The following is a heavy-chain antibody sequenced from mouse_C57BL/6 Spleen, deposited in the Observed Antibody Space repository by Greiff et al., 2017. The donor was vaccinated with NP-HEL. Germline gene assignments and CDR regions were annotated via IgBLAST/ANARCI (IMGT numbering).Heavy chain of an antibody. Sequence: VQLQQPGAELVMPGASVKLSCKASGYTFTSYWMRWVKQRPGQGLEWIGEIDPSDSYTNYNQKFKGKSTLTVDKSSSTAYMQLSSLTSEDAAVEYCARREVTTNYYARDYWGQGTSVTVSS. CDR1: GYTFTSYW. D-gene: IGHD2-2*01. CDR3: ARREVTTNYYARDY. CDR2: IDPSDSYT. V-gene: IGHV1-69*01. J-gene: IGHJ4*01.